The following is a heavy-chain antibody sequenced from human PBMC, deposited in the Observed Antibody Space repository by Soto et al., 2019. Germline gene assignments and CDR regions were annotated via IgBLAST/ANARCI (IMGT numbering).Heavy chain of an antibody. CDR2: IFSNDEK. D-gene: IGHD6-19*01. CDR3: ARITLSGWYGITIDY. J-gene: IGHJ4*02. Sequence: SGPTLVNPTETLTLTCTVSGFSLSNARMGVSWIRQPPGKALEWLAHIFSNDEKSYSTSLKSRLTISKDTSKSQVVLTMTNMDPVDTATYYCARITLSGWYGITIDYSGQGTLVTVSS. CDR1: GFSLSNARMG. V-gene: IGHV2-26*01.